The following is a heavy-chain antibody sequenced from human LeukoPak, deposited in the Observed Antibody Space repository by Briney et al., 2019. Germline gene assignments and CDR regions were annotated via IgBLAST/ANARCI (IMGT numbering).Heavy chain of an antibody. CDR1: RFTFSRFW. Sequence: GESLTLSCVVSRFTFSRFWMAWVRQAPGKGPEWVAQIKEDGSEKYYMDFVEGRFTISRDNAKNSLYLQMNSLRAEDTAVYYCAKDYGGGYFDYWGQGPLVTVSS. V-gene: IGHV3-7*01. CDR3: AKDYGGGYFDY. J-gene: IGHJ4*02. CDR2: IKEDGSEK. D-gene: IGHD3-16*01.